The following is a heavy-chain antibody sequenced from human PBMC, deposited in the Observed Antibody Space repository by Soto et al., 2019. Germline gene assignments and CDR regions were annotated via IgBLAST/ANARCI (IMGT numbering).Heavy chain of an antibody. Sequence: GASLKISCKASGYNFTAFWIHWVRQMPGKGLEWLGKIDPSDSYTNYSPSFEGHVTISTDNSITTAYLQWSSLRASDTALDFCSRVRKSLFDAWAKGTMVTVYS. CDR2: IDPSDSYT. J-gene: IGHJ5*01. CDR1: GYNFTAFW. V-gene: IGHV5-10-1*01. CDR3: SRVRKSLFDA.